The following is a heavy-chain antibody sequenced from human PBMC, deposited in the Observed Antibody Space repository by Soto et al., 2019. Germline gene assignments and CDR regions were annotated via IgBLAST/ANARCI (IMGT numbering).Heavy chain of an antibody. CDR1: GFTFSNYA. CDR3: EKVPLRTYYFDY. D-gene: IGHD4-17*01. V-gene: IGHV3-23*01. J-gene: IGHJ4*02. CDR2: ISGSGTGT. Sequence: EVQLLDSGGGLVQPGGSLRLSCAASGFTFSNYAMNWVRQAPGKGLEWVSAISGSGTGTDYADSVKGRFTISRDNSKNTLYLQMNSLRAEDTAVYYCEKVPLRTYYFDYWGQGTLVTVSS.